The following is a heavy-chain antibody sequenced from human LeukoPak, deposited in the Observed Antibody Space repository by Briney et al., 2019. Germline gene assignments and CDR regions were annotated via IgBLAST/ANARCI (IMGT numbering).Heavy chain of an antibody. V-gene: IGHV4-59*01. CDR3: ARGRYCSGGSCLDY. CDR1: GGSISSYF. CDR2: ISNSGST. D-gene: IGHD2-15*01. Sequence: SETLSLTCTVSGGSISSYFWSWIRQPPGKGLEWVAYISNSGSTNHNPSLKSRVTISVDTSKNQFSLKLTSVTSADTAVYYCARGRYCSGGSCLDYWGQGTLVTVSS. J-gene: IGHJ4*02.